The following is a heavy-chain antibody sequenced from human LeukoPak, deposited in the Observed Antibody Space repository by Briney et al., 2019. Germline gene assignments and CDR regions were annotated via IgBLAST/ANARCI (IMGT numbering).Heavy chain of an antibody. CDR1: GGSFSGYY. J-gene: IGHJ4*02. Sequence: SETLSLTCAVYGGSFSGYYWSWIRQSPGKGLEWIGEINHSGSTNYNPSLKSRVTISVDTSKNQFSLKLSSVTAADTAVYYCARFGYDYVWGSYRIFDYWGQGTLVTVSS. CDR3: ARFGYDYVWGSYRIFDY. V-gene: IGHV4-34*01. CDR2: INHSGST. D-gene: IGHD3-16*02.